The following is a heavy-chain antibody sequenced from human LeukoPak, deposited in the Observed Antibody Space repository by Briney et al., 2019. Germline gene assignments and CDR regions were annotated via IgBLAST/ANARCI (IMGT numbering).Heavy chain of an antibody. V-gene: IGHV4-61*08. CDR3: ARGGRMDWFDP. CDR1: GGSISSGGYY. Sequence: KPSETLSLTCTVSGGSISSGGYYWSWIRQPPGKGLEWIGYFYSSGSTDYNPSLKSRVTISLDTSKNQFSLKLSSVTAEDTAVYYCARGGRMDWFDPWGQGTLVTVSS. D-gene: IGHD5-24*01. CDR2: FYSSGST. J-gene: IGHJ5*02.